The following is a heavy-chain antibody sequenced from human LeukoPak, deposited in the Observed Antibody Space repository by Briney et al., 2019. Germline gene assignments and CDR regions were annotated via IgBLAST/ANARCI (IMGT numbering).Heavy chain of an antibody. Sequence: GGSLRLSCAASGFTFDDYAMHWVRQAPGKGLEWVSGISWNSGNLGYADSVKGRFTISRDDAKNSLFLQMNSLRAEDTAVYYCARPVVAATTPDTFDIWGQGTMVTVSS. J-gene: IGHJ3*02. CDR1: GFTFDDYA. CDR2: ISWNSGNL. CDR3: ARPVVAATTPDTFDI. D-gene: IGHD2-15*01. V-gene: IGHV3-9*01.